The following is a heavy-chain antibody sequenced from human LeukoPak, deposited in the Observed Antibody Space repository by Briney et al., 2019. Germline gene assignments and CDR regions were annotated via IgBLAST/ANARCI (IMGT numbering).Heavy chain of an antibody. CDR2: ISGSGGST. Sequence: PGGSLRLSCAASGFTFSSYAMSWVRQAPGKGLEWVSAISGSGGSTYYADSVKGRFTISRDNSKNSLYLQMNSLRTEDTALYYCAKASLRGGGLLFWSKTYYYYYMDVWGKGTTVTVSS. V-gene: IGHV3-23*01. CDR1: GFTFSSYA. J-gene: IGHJ6*03. D-gene: IGHD3-3*01. CDR3: AKASLRGGGLLFWSKTYYYYYMDV.